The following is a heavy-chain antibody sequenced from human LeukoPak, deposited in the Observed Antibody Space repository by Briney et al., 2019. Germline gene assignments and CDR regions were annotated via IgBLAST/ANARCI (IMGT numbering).Heavy chain of an antibody. Sequence: GKSLRLSCAASGFTFSSYWMNWVRQAPGKGLVWVSRIASDGSSTTYADSVKGRFSISRDNAKNTLYLQMNSLRVEDTAVYYCARVRSGSSAGNYGMDVWGQGTTVTVSS. CDR2: IASDGSST. CDR3: ARVRSGSSAGNYGMDV. J-gene: IGHJ6*02. CDR1: GFTFSSYW. D-gene: IGHD1-26*01. V-gene: IGHV3-74*01.